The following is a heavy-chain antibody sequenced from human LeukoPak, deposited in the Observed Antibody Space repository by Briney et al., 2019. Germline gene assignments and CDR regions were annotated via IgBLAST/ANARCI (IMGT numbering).Heavy chain of an antibody. V-gene: IGHV4-59*01. Sequence: SETLYLTCTVSGGSISSYYWSWIRRPPGKGLEWIGYIYYSGSTNYNPSLKSRVTISVDTSKNQFSLKLSSVTAADTAVYYCARTRYYDFWSGYYMDVWGKGTTVTVSS. J-gene: IGHJ6*03. CDR1: GGSISSYY. CDR2: IYYSGST. D-gene: IGHD3-3*01. CDR3: ARTRYYDFWSGYYMDV.